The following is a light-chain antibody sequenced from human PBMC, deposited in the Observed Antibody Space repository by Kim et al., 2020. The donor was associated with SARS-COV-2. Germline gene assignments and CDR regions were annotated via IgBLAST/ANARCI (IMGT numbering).Light chain of an antibody. J-gene: IGLJ2*01. Sequence: GQRVTIYCAGRSSNIERNTVNWYQQLPGTAPKLLIYSNNQRPSGVPDRFSGSKSGTSASLAISGLQSEDEADYYCAAWDDSLNGVVFGGGTKLTVL. V-gene: IGLV1-44*01. CDR2: SNN. CDR1: SSNIERNT. CDR3: AAWDDSLNGVV.